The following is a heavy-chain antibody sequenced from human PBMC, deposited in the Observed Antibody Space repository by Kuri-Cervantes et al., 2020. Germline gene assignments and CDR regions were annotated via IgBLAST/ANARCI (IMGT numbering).Heavy chain of an antibody. J-gene: IGHJ4*02. Sequence: GSLRLSCAVYGGSFSGYYWSWIRQPPGKGLEWIGEINHSGSTNYNPSLKSRVTISVDTSKNQFSLKLSSVTAADTAVYYCARVGGLLGRVFDWLSYFFDYWGQGTLVTVSS. CDR3: ARVGGLLGRVFDWLSYFFDY. D-gene: IGHD3-9*01. V-gene: IGHV4-34*01. CDR1: GGSFSGYY. CDR2: INHSGST.